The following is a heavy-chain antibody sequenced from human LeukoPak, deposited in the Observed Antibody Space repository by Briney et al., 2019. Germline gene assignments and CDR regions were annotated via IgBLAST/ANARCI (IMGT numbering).Heavy chain of an antibody. Sequence: GRSLRLSCAASGFTFDDHAMHWVRQAPGKGLEWVSGISWNSGSIGYADSVKGRFTISRDNAKNSLYLQMNSLRAEDMALYYCAKAAYYYGSGSYYYFDYWGQGTLVTVSS. J-gene: IGHJ4*02. CDR2: ISWNSGSI. D-gene: IGHD3-10*01. CDR3: AKAAYYYGSGSYYYFDY. CDR1: GFTFDDHA. V-gene: IGHV3-9*03.